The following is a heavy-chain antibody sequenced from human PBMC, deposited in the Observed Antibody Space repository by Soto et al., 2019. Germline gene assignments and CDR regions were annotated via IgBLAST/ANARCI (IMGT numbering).Heavy chain of an antibody. CDR3: TSAYCSSNSCYKANWYFDL. V-gene: IGHV3-49*04. D-gene: IGHD2-2*02. CDR1: GFTFGDYA. Sequence: GGSLRLSCTASGFTFGDYAMSWVRQAPGKGLEWVGFIRSKAYGGTTEYAASVKGRFTISRDDSKSIAYLQMNSLKTEDTAVYYCTSAYCSSNSCYKANWYFDLWGRGTLVTVSS. J-gene: IGHJ2*01. CDR2: IRSKAYGGTT.